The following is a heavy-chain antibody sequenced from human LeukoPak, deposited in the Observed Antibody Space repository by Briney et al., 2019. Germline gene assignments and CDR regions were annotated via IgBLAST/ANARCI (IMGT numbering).Heavy chain of an antibody. J-gene: IGHJ5*02. V-gene: IGHV3-74*01. CDR2: INAAGNST. D-gene: IGHD4-17*01. Sequence: GGSLRLSCAASGFTFSSYWMQWVRQVPGRGLVWVSRINAAGNSTIYTDSVKGRFTISRDNSKNTLYLQMNSLRAEDTAVYYCAKDLLRDYGFDPWGQGTLVTVSS. CDR3: AKDLLRDYGFDP. CDR1: GFTFSSYW.